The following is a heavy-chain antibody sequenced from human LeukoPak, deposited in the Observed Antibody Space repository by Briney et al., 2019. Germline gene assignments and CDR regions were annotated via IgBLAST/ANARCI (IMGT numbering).Heavy chain of an antibody. D-gene: IGHD1-26*01. J-gene: IGHJ4*02. CDR1: GFTFSSYG. CDR2: IRYDGSNK. CDR3: ATEWELLVN. Sequence: PEGSLRLSCAASGFTFSSYGMHWVRQAPAKGLEWVAFIRYDGSNKYYADSVKGRFTISRDNSKNTLYLQMNSLRAEDTAVYYCATEWELLVNWGQGTLVTLSS. V-gene: IGHV3-30*02.